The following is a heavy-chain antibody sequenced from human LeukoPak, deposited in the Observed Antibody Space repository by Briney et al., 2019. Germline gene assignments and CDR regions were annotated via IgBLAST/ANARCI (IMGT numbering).Heavy chain of an antibody. CDR3: AKAYSSSFGAFFDY. CDR2: ISWNSGSI. Sequence: LSGGSLRLSCAASGFTFDDYAMHWVRQAPGKGLEWVSGISWNSGSIGYADSVKGRFTISRDNAKNSLYLQMNSLRAEDMALYYCAKAYSSSFGAFFDYWSQGTLVTVSS. V-gene: IGHV3-9*03. J-gene: IGHJ4*02. D-gene: IGHD6-6*01. CDR1: GFTFDDYA.